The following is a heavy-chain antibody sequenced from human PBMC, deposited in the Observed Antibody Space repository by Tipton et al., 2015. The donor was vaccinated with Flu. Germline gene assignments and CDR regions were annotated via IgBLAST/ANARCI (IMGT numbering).Heavy chain of an antibody. CDR1: GFTFGDYA. V-gene: IGHV3-49*03. CDR2: IRSKAYGGTT. J-gene: IGHJ4*02. CDR3: TRAVADKKRDY. D-gene: IGHD6-19*01. Sequence: QLVQSGGGLVQPGRSLRLSCTASGFTFGDYAMSWFRQAPGKGLEWVGFIRSKAYGGTTEYAASVKGRFTISRDDSKSIAYLQMNSLKTEDTAVYYCTRAVADKKRDYWGRGTLVTVSS.